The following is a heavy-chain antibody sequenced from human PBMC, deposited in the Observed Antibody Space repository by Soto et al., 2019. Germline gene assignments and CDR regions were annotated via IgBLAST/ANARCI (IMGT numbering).Heavy chain of an antibody. D-gene: IGHD2-2*01. Sequence: SVKVSCKASGGTFSSYAISWVRQAPGQGLEWMGGIIPIFGTANYAQKFQGRVTITADESTSTAYMELSSLRSEDTAMYYCARPPLVVVGGSGGQDPYGMDVWGQGTTVTVSS. CDR3: ARPPLVVVGGSGGQDPYGMDV. CDR2: IIPIFGTA. J-gene: IGHJ6*02. V-gene: IGHV1-69*13. CDR1: GGTFSSYA.